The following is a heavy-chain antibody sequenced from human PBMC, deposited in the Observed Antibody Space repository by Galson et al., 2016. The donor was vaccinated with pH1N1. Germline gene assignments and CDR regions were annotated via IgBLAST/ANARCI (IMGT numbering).Heavy chain of an antibody. CDR3: VKDFKGYFYYMDV. J-gene: IGHJ6*03. CDR2: INWKSNNI. V-gene: IGHV3-9*01. Sequence: SLRLSCATSGFRFDDYAMHWVRQGPGKGLEWVSGINWKSNNIVYADCVKGRFSISRDNAKRSLFLEMNSLRVEDTALYYCVKDFKGYFYYMDVWGKGTTVTVSS. CDR1: GFRFDDYA.